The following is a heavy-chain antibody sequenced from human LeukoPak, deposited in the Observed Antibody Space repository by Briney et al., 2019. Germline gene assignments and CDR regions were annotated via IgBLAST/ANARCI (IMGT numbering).Heavy chain of an antibody. CDR1: GFTFSSYG. D-gene: IGHD6-19*01. Sequence: GGSLRLSCAASGFTFSSYGMSWVRQAPGKGLEWVSAISGSGGSTYYADSVKGRFTISRDNSKNTLYLQMNSLRAEDTAVYYCARDHGSGWHTFDYWGQGTLVTVSS. CDR2: ISGSGGST. J-gene: IGHJ4*02. CDR3: ARDHGSGWHTFDY. V-gene: IGHV3-23*01.